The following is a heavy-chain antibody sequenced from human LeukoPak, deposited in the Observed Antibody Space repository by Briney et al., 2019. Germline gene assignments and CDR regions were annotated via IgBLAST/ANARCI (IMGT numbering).Heavy chain of an antibody. D-gene: IGHD6-13*01. V-gene: IGHV4-31*03. CDR1: GGSISSGGYY. Sequence: SETLSLTCTVSGGSISSGGYYWSWIRQHPGKGLEWIGCIYYSGSTYYNPSLKSRVTISVDTSKNQFSLKLSSVTAADTAVYYCARARIAAAGKFDYWGQGTLVTVSS. CDR3: ARARIAAAGKFDY. CDR2: IYYSGST. J-gene: IGHJ4*02.